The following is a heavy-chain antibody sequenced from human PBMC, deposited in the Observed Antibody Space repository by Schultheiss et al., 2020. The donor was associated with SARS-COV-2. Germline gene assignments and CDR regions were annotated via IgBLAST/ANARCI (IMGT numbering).Heavy chain of an antibody. V-gene: IGHV3-74*01. CDR1: GFTFSSYW. CDR2: INSDGSST. CDR3: ARRAFWSGYYTLDY. J-gene: IGHJ4*02. D-gene: IGHD3-3*01. Sequence: GESLKISCAASGFTFSSYWMSWVRQAPGKGLVWVSRINSDGSSTSYADSVKGRFTISRDNAKNTLYLQMNSLRAEDTAVYYCARRAFWSGYYTLDYWGQGTLVTVSS.